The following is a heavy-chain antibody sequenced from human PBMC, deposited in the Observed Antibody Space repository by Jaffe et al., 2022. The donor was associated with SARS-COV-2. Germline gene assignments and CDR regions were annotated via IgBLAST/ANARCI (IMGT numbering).Heavy chain of an antibody. J-gene: IGHJ4*02. V-gene: IGHV3-23*01. D-gene: IGHD3-22*01. Sequence: EVQLLESGGGLVQPGGSLRLSCAASGFTFRNYAMSWVRQAPGKGLEWVSGIIDSGSNAYYADSVKGRFTISRDNSKNTLYLQMSGLRAEDTAVYYCTDLYYFDSSTRKKSGFWGQGTLVTVSS. CDR2: IIDSGSNA. CDR1: GFTFRNYA. CDR3: TDLYYFDSSTRKKSGF.